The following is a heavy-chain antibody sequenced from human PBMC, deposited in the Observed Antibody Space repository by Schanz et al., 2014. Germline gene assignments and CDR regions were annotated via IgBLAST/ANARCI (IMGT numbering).Heavy chain of an antibody. CDR3: ARDRRNADLDY. V-gene: IGHV3-48*01. CDR2: ISSSSSTR. J-gene: IGHJ4*02. CDR1: GFTFSSYS. D-gene: IGHD1-1*01. Sequence: EVQLVESGGGLVQPGGSLRLSCAASGFTFSSYSMNWVRQAPGKGLEWVSYISSSSSTRYYADSVKGRFTISRDNAKNSLYLEINSLRAEDTALYYCARDRRNADLDYWGQGTLVTVSS.